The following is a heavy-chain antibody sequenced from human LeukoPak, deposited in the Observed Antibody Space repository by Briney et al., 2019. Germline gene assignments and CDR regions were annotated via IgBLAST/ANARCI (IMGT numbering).Heavy chain of an antibody. D-gene: IGHD6-13*01. Sequence: GGSLRLSCAASGFTFSSCPMNWVRQPPGKGLEGGSVISGSGGSTYYADSVKGRHTSSRDHSKNTLYLQMNRLGADDTAVYYCAKDRGPGYRSRGDAFDIWGQGTVVTVSS. CDR3: AKDRGPGYRSRGDAFDI. J-gene: IGHJ3*02. V-gene: IGHV3-23*01. CDR2: ISGSGGST. CDR1: GFTFSSCP.